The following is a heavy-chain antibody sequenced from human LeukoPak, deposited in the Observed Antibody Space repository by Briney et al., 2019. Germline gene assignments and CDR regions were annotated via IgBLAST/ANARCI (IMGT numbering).Heavy chain of an antibody. Sequence: SETLSLTCTVSGASIDTSSYYCAWIRQPPGKGLEWIGSIYYSGSTHYNPSLSSRVTISEDRSKNQISLKLRSVTAADTAVYCCAIDYGDYPDFWGQGTLVTVSS. CDR3: AIDYGDYPDF. D-gene: IGHD4-17*01. CDR2: IYYSGST. V-gene: IGHV4-39*01. CDR1: GASIDTSSYY. J-gene: IGHJ4*02.